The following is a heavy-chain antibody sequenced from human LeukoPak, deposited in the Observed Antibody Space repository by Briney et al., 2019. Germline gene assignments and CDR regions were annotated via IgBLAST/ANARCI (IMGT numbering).Heavy chain of an antibody. D-gene: IGHD3-22*01. V-gene: IGHV4-34*01. J-gene: IGHJ4*02. Sequence: PSETLSLTCAVYGGSFSGYYWSWIRQPPGKGLERIGEINHSGSTNYNPSLKSRVTISVDTSKNQFSLKLSSVTAADTAVYYCARGGAQDYYDSSGYDYWGQGTLVTVSS. CDR2: INHSGST. CDR3: ARGGAQDYYDSSGYDY. CDR1: GGSFSGYY.